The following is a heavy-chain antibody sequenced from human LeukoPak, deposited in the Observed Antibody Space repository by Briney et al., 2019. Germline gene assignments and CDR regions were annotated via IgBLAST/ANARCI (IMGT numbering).Heavy chain of an antibody. CDR1: GFTFSSYG. J-gene: IGHJ2*01. V-gene: IGHV3-23*01. Sequence: GGSLRLSCAASGFTFSSYGMHWVRQAPGRGLEWVCAISGSGSSTYYTDSVKGRFTISRDNSKNMLYLEMNSLRPEDTAMYYCARGDDSSTFFHWYLDLWGRATLVTVSS. CDR2: ISGSGSST. D-gene: IGHD2/OR15-2a*01. CDR3: ARGDDSSTFFHWYLDL.